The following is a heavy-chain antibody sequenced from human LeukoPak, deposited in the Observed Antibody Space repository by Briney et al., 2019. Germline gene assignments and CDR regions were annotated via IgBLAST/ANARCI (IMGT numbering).Heavy chain of an antibody. Sequence: ASVKVSCKASGYTFTSYGISWVRQAPGQGLEWMGWISAYNGNTNYAQKLQGRVTMTTDTSTSTAYMELRSLRSDDTAVYYCARAGWYYGSGSYFPTPTFSRGMDVWGQGTTVTVS. CDR2: ISAYNGNT. CDR3: ARAGWYYGSGSYFPTPTFSRGMDV. V-gene: IGHV1-18*01. CDR1: GYTFTSYG. D-gene: IGHD3-10*01. J-gene: IGHJ6*02.